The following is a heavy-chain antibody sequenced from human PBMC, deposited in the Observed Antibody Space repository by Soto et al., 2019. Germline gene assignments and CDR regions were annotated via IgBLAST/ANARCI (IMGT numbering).Heavy chain of an antibody. CDR3: ARAAAATYYYYGMDV. D-gene: IGHD6-13*01. CDR1: GFTFSSYG. V-gene: IGHV3-33*01. Sequence: GGSLRLSCAASGFTFSSYGMHWVRQAPGKGLEWVAVIWYDGSNKYYADSVKGRFTISRDNSKNTLYLQMNSLRAEDTAVYYCARAAAATYYYYGMDVWGQGTTVTVSS. CDR2: IWYDGSNK. J-gene: IGHJ6*02.